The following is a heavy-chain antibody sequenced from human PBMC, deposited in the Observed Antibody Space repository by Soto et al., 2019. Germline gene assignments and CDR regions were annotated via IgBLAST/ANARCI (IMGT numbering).Heavy chain of an antibody. J-gene: IGHJ4*02. V-gene: IGHV1-18*01. Sequence: QVQLVQSGAEVKKPGASVKVSCKASGYTFTSYGISWVRQAPGQRLDWMGWISAYNGNTNYAQKLQGRVTMTTDTSTSTAYIDLTTLRSDDTAVYYCATYPEIFDYWSQVTLFTVSS. CDR2: ISAYNGNT. CDR1: GYTFTSYG. CDR3: ATYPEIFDY. D-gene: IGHD2-2*02.